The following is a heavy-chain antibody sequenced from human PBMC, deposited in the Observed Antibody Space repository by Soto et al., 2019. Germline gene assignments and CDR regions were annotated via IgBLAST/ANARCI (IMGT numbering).Heavy chain of an antibody. Sequence: VQLVESGGGVVQPGRSLRLSCAASGFTFSDYAMHWVRQAPGKGLECVAVVSHDGRNTHYADSVKGRFTISRDSSKNTVCLEMSSLRAEDTAVYYCAKGVRQLLVKFDFNYWGQGALVTVSS. V-gene: IGHV3-30*18. J-gene: IGHJ4*02. CDR2: VSHDGRNT. D-gene: IGHD6-19*01. CDR3: AKGVRQLLVKFDFNY. CDR1: GFTFSDYA.